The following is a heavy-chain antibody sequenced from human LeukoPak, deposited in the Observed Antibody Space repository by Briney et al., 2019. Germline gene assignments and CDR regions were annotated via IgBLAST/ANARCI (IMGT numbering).Heavy chain of an antibody. CDR3: ARSPLAAAGVYYYYYMDV. J-gene: IGHJ6*03. CDR2: INPNSGGT. CDR1: GYTFTGYY. D-gene: IGHD6-13*01. V-gene: IGHV1-2*02. Sequence: ASVKVSCKASGYTFTGYYMHWVRQAPGQGLEWMGWINPNSGGTNYAQKFQGRVTMTRDTSISTAYMELSRLRSDDTAVYYCARSPLAAAGVYYYYYMDVWGKGTTVTVSS.